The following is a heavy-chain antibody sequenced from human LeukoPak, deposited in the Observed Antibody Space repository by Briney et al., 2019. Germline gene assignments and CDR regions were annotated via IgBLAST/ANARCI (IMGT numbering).Heavy chain of an antibody. CDR2: INHSGST. J-gene: IGHJ4*02. CDR3: ARTSGYSYGSYYFDY. CDR1: GGSFSGYY. Sequence: SETLSLTGAVYGGSFSGYYWSWIRQPPGKGLEWIGEINHSGSTNYNPSLKSRVTISVDTSKNQFSLKLSSVTAADTAVYYCARTSGYSYGSYYFDYWGQGTLVTVSS. D-gene: IGHD5-18*01. V-gene: IGHV4-34*01.